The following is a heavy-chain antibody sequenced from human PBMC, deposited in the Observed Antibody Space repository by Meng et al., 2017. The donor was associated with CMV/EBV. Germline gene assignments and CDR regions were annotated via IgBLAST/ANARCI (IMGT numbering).Heavy chain of an antibody. D-gene: IGHD1-26*01. CDR1: GFTFSSYG. J-gene: IGHJ4*02. V-gene: IGHV3-30*02. CDR2: IRYDGSNK. Sequence: GESLKISCAASGFTFSSYGMHWVRQAPGKGLEWVAFIRYDGSNKYYADSVKGRFTISRDNSKNTLYLQMNSLRAEDTAVYYCAKESLLYSGSYFDYWGQGTRVTVSS. CDR3: AKESLLYSGSYFDY.